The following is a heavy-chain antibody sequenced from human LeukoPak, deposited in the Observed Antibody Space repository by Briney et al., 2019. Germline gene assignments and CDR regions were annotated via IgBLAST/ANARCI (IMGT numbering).Heavy chain of an antibody. J-gene: IGHJ4*02. V-gene: IGHV4-59*01. CDR2: IYYSGST. D-gene: IGHD2-21*02. Sequence: VKPSETLSLTCTVSGGSISSYYWSWIRRPPGKGLEWIGYIYYSGSTNYNPSLKSRVTISVDTSKNQFSLKLSSVTAADTAVYYCAREPCGGDCYSGYFDYWGQGTLVTVSS. CDR1: GGSISSYY. CDR3: AREPCGGDCYSGYFDY.